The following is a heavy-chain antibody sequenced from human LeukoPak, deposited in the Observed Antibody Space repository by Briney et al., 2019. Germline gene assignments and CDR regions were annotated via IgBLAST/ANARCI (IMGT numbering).Heavy chain of an antibody. CDR1: GGSISSYC. D-gene: IGHD3-10*01. V-gene: IGHV4-59*01. Sequence: SESLSLTCTVSGGSISSYCWSWIRQPPGKGLEWIGYIYYSGSTNYNPSLKSRVTISVDTSKNQFSLKLSSVTAADTAVYYCARWDGSVGVSYWGQGTLVTVSS. CDR2: IYYSGST. J-gene: IGHJ4*02. CDR3: ARWDGSVGVSY.